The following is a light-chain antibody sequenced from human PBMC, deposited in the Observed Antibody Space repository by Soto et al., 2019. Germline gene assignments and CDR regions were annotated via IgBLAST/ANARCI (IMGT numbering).Light chain of an antibody. V-gene: IGKV3-20*01. CDR1: QSVSSSY. CDR2: GAS. Sequence: EIVLTQSPGTLSLSPGERATLSCRASQSVSSSYLAWYQQKPGQAPRLLIYGASSRATDIPDRFTGSGSGTDFPLTISRLEPEDFAVYYCQQYGSSPMYTFGQGTKLEIK. J-gene: IGKJ2*01. CDR3: QQYGSSPMYT.